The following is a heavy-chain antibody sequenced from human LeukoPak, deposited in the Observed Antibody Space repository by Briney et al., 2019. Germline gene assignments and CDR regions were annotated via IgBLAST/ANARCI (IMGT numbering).Heavy chain of an antibody. CDR1: GFTFSNYS. CDR3: ARVPFGDFNAFDI. J-gene: IGHJ3*02. Sequence: GGSLRLSCVASGFTFSNYSMNWVRQAPGRGLEWVSSISSSTSYIYYADSVKGRFTISRDNAKNSLYLQMNSLRAEDTAVYYCARVPFGDFNAFDIWGQGTMVTISS. D-gene: IGHD3-10*01. CDR2: ISSSTSYI. V-gene: IGHV3-21*01.